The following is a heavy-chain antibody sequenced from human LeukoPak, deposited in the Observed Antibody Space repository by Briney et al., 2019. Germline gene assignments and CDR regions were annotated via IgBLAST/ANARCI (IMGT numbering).Heavy chain of an antibody. V-gene: IGHV4-34*01. CDR3: ARANYDFWSGYYSPLDY. D-gene: IGHD3-3*01. CDR2: INHSGST. Sequence: PSETLSLTCAVYGGSFSGYYWSWIRQPPGKGLEWIGEINHSGSTNYNPSLKSRVTISVDTSKNQFSLKLSSVTAADTAVYYCARANYDFWSGYYSPLDYWGQGTLVTVSS. CDR1: GGSFSGYY. J-gene: IGHJ4*02.